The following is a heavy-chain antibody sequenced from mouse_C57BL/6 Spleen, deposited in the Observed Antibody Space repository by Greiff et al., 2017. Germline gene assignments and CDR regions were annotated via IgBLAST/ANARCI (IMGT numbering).Heavy chain of an antibody. CDR2: IYPGSGNT. V-gene: IGHV1-76*01. CDR1: GYTFTDYY. J-gene: IGHJ2*01. Sequence: VKLVESGAELVRPGASVKLSCKASGYTFTDYYINWVKQRPGQGLEWIARIYPGSGNTYYNEKFKGKATLTAEKSSSTAYMQLSSLTSEDSAVYFCARSGTGGDLDYWGQGTTLTVSS. D-gene: IGHD4-1*01. CDR3: ARSGTGGDLDY.